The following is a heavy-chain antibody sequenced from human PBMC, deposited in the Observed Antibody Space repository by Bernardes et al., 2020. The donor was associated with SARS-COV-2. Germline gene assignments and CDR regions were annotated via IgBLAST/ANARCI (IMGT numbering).Heavy chain of an antibody. D-gene: IGHD6-13*01. CDR2: FDPEDGET. V-gene: IGHV1-24*01. CDR1: GGTFSSYA. J-gene: IGHJ6*02. Sequence: ASVKVSCKASGGTFSSYAISWVRQAPGKGLEWMGGFDPEDGETIYAQKFQGRVTMTEDTSTDTAYMELSSLRSEDTAVYYCATAIAAAGNPDDYYYYYGMDVWGQGTTVTVSS. CDR3: ATAIAAAGNPDDYYYYYGMDV.